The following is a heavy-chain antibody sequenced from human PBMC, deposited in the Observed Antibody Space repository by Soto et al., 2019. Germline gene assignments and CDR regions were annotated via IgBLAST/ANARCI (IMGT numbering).Heavy chain of an antibody. D-gene: IGHD6-13*01. CDR2: INAGNGNT. CDR1: GYTFTSYA. CDR3: ARAHGGPGIAEY. V-gene: IGHV1-3*05. J-gene: IGHJ4*02. Sequence: QVQLVQSGAEEKKPGASVKVSCKASGYTFTSYAMHWVRQAPGQRLEWMGWINAGNGNTKYSQKFQGRVTITRDTSASTAYMELSSLRSEDTAVYSCARAHGGPGIAEYWGQGTLVTVSS.